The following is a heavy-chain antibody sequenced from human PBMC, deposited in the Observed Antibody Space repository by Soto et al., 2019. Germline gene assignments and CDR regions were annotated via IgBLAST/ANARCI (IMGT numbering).Heavy chain of an antibody. J-gene: IGHJ4*02. Sequence: GESLKISCKGSGYSFTSYWIGWVRQMPGKGLEWMGIIYPGDSDTRYSPSFQGQVTISADKSISTAYLQWSSLKASDTAMYYCARQAGSVLNDGGYYFDYWGQGTLVTVSS. CDR3: ARQAGSVLNDGGYYFDY. V-gene: IGHV5-51*01. CDR1: GYSFTSYW. D-gene: IGHD2-8*01. CDR2: IYPGDSDT.